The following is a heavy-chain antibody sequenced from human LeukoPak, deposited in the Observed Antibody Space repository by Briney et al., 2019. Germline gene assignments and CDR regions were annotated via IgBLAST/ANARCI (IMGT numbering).Heavy chain of an antibody. CDR1: GYIFTSYD. J-gene: IGHJ4*02. Sequence: ASVKVSCKASGYIFTSYDINWVRQAPGQGLEWMGIINPSGGSTSYAQKFQGRVTMTRDMSTSTVYMELSSLRSEDTAVYYCARDTKNSGSYLSFDYWGQGTLVTVSS. CDR3: ARDTKNSGSYLSFDY. V-gene: IGHV1-46*01. D-gene: IGHD1-26*01. CDR2: INPSGGST.